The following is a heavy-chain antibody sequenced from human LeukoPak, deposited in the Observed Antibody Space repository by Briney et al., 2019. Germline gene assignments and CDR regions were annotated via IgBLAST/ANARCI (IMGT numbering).Heavy chain of an antibody. CDR2: IWYDGSNK. D-gene: IGHD1-26*01. J-gene: IGHJ6*02. CDR3: ARDGSGMSPHYGMDV. Sequence: GGSLRLSCIASGFTFSSYGMHWVRQAPGKGLEWVAVIWYDGSNKYYADSVKGRFTISRDNSKNTLYLQMNSLRAEDTAVYYCARDGSGMSPHYGMDVWGQGTTVTVSS. V-gene: IGHV3-33*08. CDR1: GFTFSSYG.